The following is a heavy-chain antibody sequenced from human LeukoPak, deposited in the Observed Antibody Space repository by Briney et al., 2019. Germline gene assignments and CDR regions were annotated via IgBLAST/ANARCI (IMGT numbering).Heavy chain of an antibody. V-gene: IGHV4-39*07. D-gene: IGHD6-19*01. CDR2: IYYSGST. Sequence: SETLSLTCTVSGGSISSSSYYWGWIRQPPGKGLEWIGSIYYSGSTYYNPSLKSRVTISVDKSKNQFSLKLSSVTAADTAVYYCAMRYSSGWYGYFDYWGQGTLVTVSS. J-gene: IGHJ4*02. CDR1: GGSISSSSYY. CDR3: AMRYSSGWYGYFDY.